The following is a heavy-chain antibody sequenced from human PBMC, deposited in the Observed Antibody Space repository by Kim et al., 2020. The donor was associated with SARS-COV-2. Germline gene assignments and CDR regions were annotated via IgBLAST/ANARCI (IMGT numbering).Heavy chain of an antibody. J-gene: IGHJ4*02. D-gene: IGHD6-13*01. CDR3: ARDRIAAAGFLDY. Sequence: YAQKFQGRVTITADESTSTAYMELSSLRSEDTAVYYCARDRIAAAGFLDYWGQGTLVTVSS. V-gene: IGHV1-69*01.